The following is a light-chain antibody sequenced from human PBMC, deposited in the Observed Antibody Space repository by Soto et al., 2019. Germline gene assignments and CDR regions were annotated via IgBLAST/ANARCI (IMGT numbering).Light chain of an antibody. CDR2: AAS. CDR3: QQLNSYPWT. V-gene: IGKV1-9*01. Sequence: DIQLTQSPSFLSASVGDRVTITCRASQGISSYLAWYQQKPGKAPKLLIYAASTLQSWVPSRFSGSGSGTEFTLISSSLQPEDFATYHCQQLNSYPWTFGQGTKVEIK. J-gene: IGKJ1*01. CDR1: QGISSY.